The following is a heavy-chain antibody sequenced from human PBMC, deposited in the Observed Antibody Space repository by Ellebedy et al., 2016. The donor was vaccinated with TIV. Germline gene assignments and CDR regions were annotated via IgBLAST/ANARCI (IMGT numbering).Heavy chain of an antibody. CDR2: IKSKVDGGTT. J-gene: IGHJ4*02. V-gene: IGHV3-15*01. CDR1: GSTSSNAW. CDR3: TTDPRRGN. Sequence: PGGSLRLSCAVSGSTSSNAWMPRVPSAPGKGLERVGRIKSKVDGGTTDYAAPVKDRFTISRDDSTRTLSLKMSSLETEDTAVYYCTTDPRRGNWGQGTLVTVSS. D-gene: IGHD3-16*01.